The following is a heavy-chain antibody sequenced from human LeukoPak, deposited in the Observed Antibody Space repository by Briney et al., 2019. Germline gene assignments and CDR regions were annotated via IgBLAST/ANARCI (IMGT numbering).Heavy chain of an antibody. D-gene: IGHD2-2*01. CDR3: ARANFLYCSSTTCLFDY. CDR1: RYTFTDYY. J-gene: IGHJ4*02. Sequence: ASVTVSCKASRYTFTDYYMHWVRQALGQGFEWMGWINPNDGDTNYAQKFQGRVTMTRDTSISTAHMEVSRLRSDDTAVYYCARANFLYCSSTTCLFDYWGQGTLVTVSS. V-gene: IGHV1-2*02. CDR2: INPNDGDT.